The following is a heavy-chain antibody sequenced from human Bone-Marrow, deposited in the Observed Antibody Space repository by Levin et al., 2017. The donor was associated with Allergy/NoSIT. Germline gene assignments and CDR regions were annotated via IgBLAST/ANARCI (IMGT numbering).Heavy chain of an antibody. Sequence: SLKISCAASGFIFDDFAMHWVRQAPGKGLEWVSGISWNSDNIGYADSVRARFTISRDNAKNSLYLQMDSLRPEDTALYYCAKDRIVAVGYYGLDVWGQGTTVTVSS. CDR1: GFIFDDFA. CDR3: AKDRIVAVGYYGLDV. D-gene: IGHD5-12*01. J-gene: IGHJ6*02. V-gene: IGHV3-9*01. CDR2: ISWNSDNI.